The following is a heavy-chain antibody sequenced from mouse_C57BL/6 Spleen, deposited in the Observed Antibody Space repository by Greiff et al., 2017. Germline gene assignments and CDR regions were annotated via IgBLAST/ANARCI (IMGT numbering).Heavy chain of an antibody. D-gene: IGHD1-1*01. CDR1: GFTFSDYG. CDR3: ARPHYYGSSYDYYAMDY. V-gene: IGHV5-17*01. J-gene: IGHJ4*01. CDR2: ISSGSSTI. Sequence: EVKLVESGGGLVKPGGSLKLSCAASGFTFSDYGMPWVRQAPEKGLEWVAYISSGSSTIYYADTVKGRFTISRDNAKNTLFLQMTSLRSEDTAMYYCARPHYYGSSYDYYAMDYWGQGTSVTVSS.